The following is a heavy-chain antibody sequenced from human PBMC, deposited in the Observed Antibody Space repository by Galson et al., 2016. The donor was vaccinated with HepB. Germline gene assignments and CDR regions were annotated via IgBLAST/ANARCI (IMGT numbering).Heavy chain of an antibody. V-gene: IGHV1-18*01. CDR2: ISPYTGNT. Sequence: SVKVSCKASGYTFATYFITWVRQAPGQGLEWLGWISPYTGNTNYAQKLHGRVTMTTDTSTTTAYMQLSSLRSDDTAVYYCARSKGSGISTSYYYGLDVWGQGTTVTVSS. CDR1: GYTFATYF. D-gene: IGHD3-10*01. CDR3: ARSKGSGISTSYYYGLDV. J-gene: IGHJ6*02.